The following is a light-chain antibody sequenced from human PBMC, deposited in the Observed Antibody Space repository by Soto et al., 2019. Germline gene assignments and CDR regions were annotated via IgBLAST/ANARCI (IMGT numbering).Light chain of an antibody. CDR1: QSVSNH. Sequence: EIVLTQSPATLPLSPGERATLSCRASQSVSNHLAWYQQKPGQAPRLLIYDASHRATGIPARFGGSGSGTDFTLTISSLEPEDFAVYFCQQRSNWPLTFGGGTKVEIK. J-gene: IGKJ4*01. CDR3: QQRSNWPLT. V-gene: IGKV3-11*01. CDR2: DAS.